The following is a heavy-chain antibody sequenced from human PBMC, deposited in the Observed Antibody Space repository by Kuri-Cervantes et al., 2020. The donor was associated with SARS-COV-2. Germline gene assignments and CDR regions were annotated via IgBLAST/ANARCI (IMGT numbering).Heavy chain of an antibody. CDR1: GGSFSDYY. J-gene: IGHJ6*02. CDR3: ARADSSSWPYWDYYYYGMDV. Sequence: SQTLSLTCAVYGGSFSDYYWSWVRQPPGKGLEWIGEINHSGNTNYNPSLKSRVTMSVDTSKNQFSLKLSSVTAADTAVYYCARADSSSWPYWDYYYYGMDVWGQGTTVTVSS. D-gene: IGHD6-13*01. CDR2: INHSGNT. V-gene: IGHV4-34*01.